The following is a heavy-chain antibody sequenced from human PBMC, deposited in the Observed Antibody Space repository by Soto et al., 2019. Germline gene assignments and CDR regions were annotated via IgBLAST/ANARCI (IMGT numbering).Heavy chain of an antibody. D-gene: IGHD5-12*01. CDR1: GGSISSSSYY. V-gene: IGHV4-39*01. CDR3: ARHRGGSGVNFDY. Sequence: SETLSLTCTVSGGSISSSSYYWDWIRQPPGKGLEWIGSFDYGGSTYYNPSLKSRVTISVDTSKNQFSLKLSSVTAADTAVFYCARHRGGSGVNFDYWGQGTLVTVSS. J-gene: IGHJ4*02. CDR2: FDYGGST.